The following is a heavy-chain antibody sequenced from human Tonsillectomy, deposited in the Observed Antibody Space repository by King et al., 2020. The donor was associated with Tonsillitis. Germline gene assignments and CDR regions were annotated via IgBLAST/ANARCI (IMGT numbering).Heavy chain of an antibody. J-gene: IGHJ4*02. V-gene: IGHV3-30*18. CDR2: ISYDGSTE. CDR1: GFTFSNYG. CDR3: AKNYGGNKYYFDY. D-gene: IGHD4-23*01. Sequence: VQLVESGGGVVQPGRSLRLSCAASGFTFSNYGMHWGRQAPGKGLEWVAVISYDGSTEYYADSVKGRFTISRDNSRNTLFLQINSLRPEDTAVYYCAKNYGGNKYYFDYWGQGTLVTVSS.